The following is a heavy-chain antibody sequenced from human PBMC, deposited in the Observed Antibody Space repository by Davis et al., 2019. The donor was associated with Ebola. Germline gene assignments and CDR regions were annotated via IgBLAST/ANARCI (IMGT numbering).Heavy chain of an antibody. CDR3: AREVPGAGHLDY. CDR2: INHSGST. V-gene: IGHV4-34*01. D-gene: IGHD6-13*01. J-gene: IGHJ4*02. Sequence: MPSETLSLTCTVSGGSISSYYWSWIRQPPGKGLEWIGEINHSGSTNYNPSLKSRVSISVDTSKNQFSLKLNSVTAADTAVYFCAREVPGAGHLDYWGQGILVTVSS. CDR1: GGSISSYY.